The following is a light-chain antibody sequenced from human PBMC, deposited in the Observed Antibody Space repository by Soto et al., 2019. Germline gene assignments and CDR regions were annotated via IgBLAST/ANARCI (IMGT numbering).Light chain of an antibody. V-gene: IGKV3-11*01. CDR3: QRRSNWPPYT. CDR2: DAS. CDR1: QSISRY. J-gene: IGKJ2*01. Sequence: EIVLTQSPATLSLSPGEGATLSCRASQSISRYLAWYQQKPGQPPRLLIYDASYRTTVVPARFSGSGSGTDVTLTISSQEPEDFAVYYCQRRSNWPPYTFGQGTKLE.